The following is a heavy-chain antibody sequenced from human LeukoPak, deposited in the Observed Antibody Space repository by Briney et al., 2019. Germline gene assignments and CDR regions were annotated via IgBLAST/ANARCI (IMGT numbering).Heavy chain of an antibody. J-gene: IGHJ6*02. CDR3: AKVGRVVPAAPRDYYYGMDV. D-gene: IGHD2-2*01. CDR1: GFTVSSNY. CDR2: IYSGGST. V-gene: IGHV3-53*01. Sequence: GGSLRLSCAASGFTVSSNYMSWVRQAPGKGLEWVSVIYSGGSTYYADSVKGRFTISRDNSKNTLYLQMNSLRAEDTAVYYCAKVGRVVPAAPRDYYYGMDVWGQGTTVTVSS.